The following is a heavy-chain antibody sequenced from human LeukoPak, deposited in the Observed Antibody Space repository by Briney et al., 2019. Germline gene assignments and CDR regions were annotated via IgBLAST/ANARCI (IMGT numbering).Heavy chain of an antibody. V-gene: IGHV4-59*01. CDR3: ARAYGDYERGEYYGMDV. CDR2: IYYSGST. D-gene: IGHD4-17*01. Sequence: SETLSLTCTVSGGSISSYYWSWIRQPPGKGLEWIGYIYYSGSTNYNPSLKSRVTISVDTSKNQFSLKLSSVTAADTAVYYCARAYGDYERGEYYGMDVWGQGTTVTVSS. J-gene: IGHJ6*02. CDR1: GGSISSYY.